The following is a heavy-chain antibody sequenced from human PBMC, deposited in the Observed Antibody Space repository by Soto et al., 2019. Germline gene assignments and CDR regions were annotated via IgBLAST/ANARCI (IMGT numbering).Heavy chain of an antibody. D-gene: IGHD3-10*01. V-gene: IGHV1-2*02. Sequence: QVQLVQSGAEVKKPGASVKVSCKASGYTFTGHHIHWVRQAPGQGLEWMGWINPHSGVKRTAQKFQGGATMTRDTSISTAYMELSRLRSDDTAIYYCARGWFGDSTYMDVWGKGTTVTVSS. CDR2: INPHSGVK. J-gene: IGHJ6*03. CDR1: GYTFTGHH. CDR3: ARGWFGDSTYMDV.